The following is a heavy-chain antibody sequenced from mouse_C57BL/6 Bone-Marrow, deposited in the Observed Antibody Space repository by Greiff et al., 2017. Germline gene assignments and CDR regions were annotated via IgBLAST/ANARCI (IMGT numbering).Heavy chain of an antibody. CDR2: INPYNGGT. D-gene: IGHD2-2*01. CDR1: GYTFTDYY. V-gene: IGHV1-19*01. CDR3: ARNLLWLRRAWLAY. Sequence: EVQLQQSGPVLVKPGASVKMSCKASGYTFTDYYMNWVKQSHGKSLEWIGVINPYNGGTSYNQKFKGKATLTVDTSSSTAYMELNSLTSEDSAVYYCARNLLWLRRAWLAYWGQGTLVTVSA. J-gene: IGHJ3*01.